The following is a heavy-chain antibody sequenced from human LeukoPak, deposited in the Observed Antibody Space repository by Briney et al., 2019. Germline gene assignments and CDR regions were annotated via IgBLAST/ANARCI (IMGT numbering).Heavy chain of an antibody. CDR3: VKARGGSGWFFEY. D-gene: IGHD6-19*01. CDR1: GFSFSDIG. Sequence: GGSLRLSCAASGFSFSDIGMTWVRQAPGKGLEWVSDISGGGGGRKQFADSVKGRFTISRDNSNKMLYLQMNSLRPEDTAVYYCVKARGGSGWFFEYWGQGTLVTVSS. CDR2: ISGGGGGRK. J-gene: IGHJ4*02. V-gene: IGHV3-23*01.